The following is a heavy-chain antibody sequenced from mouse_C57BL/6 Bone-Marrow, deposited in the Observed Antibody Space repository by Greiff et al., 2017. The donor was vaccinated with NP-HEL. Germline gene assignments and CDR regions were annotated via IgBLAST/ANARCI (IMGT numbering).Heavy chain of an antibody. Sequence: EVKLMGSGGGLVKPGGSLKLSCAASGFTFSSYAMSWVRQTPEKRLEWVATISDGGSYTYYPDNVKGRFTISRDNAKNNLYLQMSHLKSEDTAMYYCARDRSNYGFDYWGQGTTLTVSS. V-gene: IGHV5-4*01. J-gene: IGHJ2*01. D-gene: IGHD2-5*01. CDR2: ISDGGSYT. CDR1: GFTFSSYA. CDR3: ARDRSNYGFDY.